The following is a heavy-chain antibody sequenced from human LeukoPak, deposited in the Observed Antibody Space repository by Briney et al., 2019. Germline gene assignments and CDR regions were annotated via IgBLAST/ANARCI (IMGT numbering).Heavy chain of an antibody. V-gene: IGHV4-59*01. CDR3: ARVPYGGSASLFDY. CDR2: IYYSGST. D-gene: IGHD6-6*01. CDR1: GGSISSYY. J-gene: IGHJ4*02. Sequence: SETLSLTCTVSGGSISSYYWNWIRQPPEKGLEWIGYIYYSGSTNYNPSLKSRVTISVDTSKNQFSLKLSSVTAADTAYYYCARVPYGGSASLFDYWGQGTLVTVSS.